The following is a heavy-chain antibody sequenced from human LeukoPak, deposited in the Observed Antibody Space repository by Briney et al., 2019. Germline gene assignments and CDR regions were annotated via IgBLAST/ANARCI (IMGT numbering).Heavy chain of an antibody. CDR2: ISSSSSYI. V-gene: IGHV3-21*01. D-gene: IGHD3-3*01. CDR1: GFTFSSYS. CDR3: ARDRGYDFWSGFVAFDI. J-gene: IGHJ3*02. Sequence: GGPMRLSCAASGFTFSSYSMNWVRQAPGKGLEWVSSISSSSSYIYYADSVKGRFTISRDNAKNSLYLQMNSLRAEDTAVYYCARDRGYDFWSGFVAFDIWGQGTMVTVCS.